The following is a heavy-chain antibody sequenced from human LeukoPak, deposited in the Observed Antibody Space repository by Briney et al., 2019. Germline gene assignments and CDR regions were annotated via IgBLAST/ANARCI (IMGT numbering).Heavy chain of an antibody. CDR3: ARDTMVRGVICYGMDV. D-gene: IGHD3-10*01. Sequence: ASVKVSCKASGYTFTSYYMPWVRQAPGQGLEWMGIINPSGGSTSYAQKFQGRVTMTRDTSTSTVYMELSSLRSEDTAVYYCARDTMVRGVICYGMDVWGQGTTVTVSS. V-gene: IGHV1-46*01. CDR2: INPSGGST. CDR1: GYTFTSYY. J-gene: IGHJ6*02.